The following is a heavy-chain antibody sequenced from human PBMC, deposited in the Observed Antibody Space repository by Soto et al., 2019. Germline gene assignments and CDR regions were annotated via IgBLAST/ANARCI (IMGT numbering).Heavy chain of an antibody. CDR1: GFAFSTYA. V-gene: IGHV3-23*01. Sequence: EVQLLESGGALEHPGGSLRLSCAASGFAFSTYAMTWVHQAPGKGLEWVSVISGIGGSSYYAASVKGRFTISRDNSKNTLFLQMNGLRAEDTAVYYCAKVTKRAAAGRYEYYKYGMDVWGQGTTVTVSS. CDR3: AKVTKRAAAGRYEYYKYGMDV. D-gene: IGHD6-13*01. J-gene: IGHJ6*02. CDR2: ISGIGGSS.